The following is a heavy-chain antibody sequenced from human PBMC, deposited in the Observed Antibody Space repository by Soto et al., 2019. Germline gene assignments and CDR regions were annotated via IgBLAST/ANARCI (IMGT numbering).Heavy chain of an antibody. V-gene: IGHV3-23*01. CDR3: ATFGDYGEREDAFDI. CDR1: GFTFSSYA. Sequence: EVQLLESGGGLVQPGGSLRLSCAASGFTFSSYAMSWVRQAPGKGLEWVSAISGSGGSTYYADSAKGRFTISRDNSKNTLYLQMNSLRAEDTAVYYCATFGDYGEREDAFDIWGQGTMVTVSS. CDR2: ISGSGGST. J-gene: IGHJ3*02. D-gene: IGHD4-17*01.